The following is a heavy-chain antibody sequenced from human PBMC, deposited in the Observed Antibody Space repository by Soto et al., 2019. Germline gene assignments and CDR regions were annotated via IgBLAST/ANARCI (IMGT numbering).Heavy chain of an antibody. CDR3: ARDKAFGY. CDR1: GFTFSNYW. CDR2: MKQDGSEI. V-gene: IGHV3-7*01. Sequence: GGSLRLSCVGSGFTFSNYWMSWVRQAPGKGLEWVANMKQDGSEIYHVQSVRGRFTISRDNAKNSVYLQMNSLRAEDTAVYYCARDKAFGYWGHGTQVTVSS. J-gene: IGHJ4*01.